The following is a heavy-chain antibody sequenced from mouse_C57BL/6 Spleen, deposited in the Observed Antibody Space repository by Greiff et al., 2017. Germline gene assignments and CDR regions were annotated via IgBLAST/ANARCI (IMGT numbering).Heavy chain of an antibody. J-gene: IGHJ2*01. CDR3: VRDPYDGYYGDY. D-gene: IGHD2-3*01. Sequence: VQLQQPGAELVKPGASVKLSCKASGYTFTSYWMHWVKQRPGQGLEWIGMIHPNSGSTNYNEKFKSKATLTVDKSSSTAYMQLSSLTSEDSAVYYCVRDPYDGYYGDYWGQGTTLTVSS. CDR1: GYTFTSYW. CDR2: IHPNSGST. V-gene: IGHV1-64*01.